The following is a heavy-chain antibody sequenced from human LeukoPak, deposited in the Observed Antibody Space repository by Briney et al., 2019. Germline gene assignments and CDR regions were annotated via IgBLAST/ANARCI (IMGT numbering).Heavy chain of an antibody. J-gene: IGHJ4*02. CDR3: AKVLDYYDSSGYFIDY. V-gene: IGHV3-43*02. Sequence: GGSLRLSCAASGFTFSSYAMSWVRQAPGKGLEWVSLISGDGGSTYYADSVKGRFTISRDNSKNSLYLQMNSLRTEDTALYYCAKVLDYYDSSGYFIDYWGQGTLVTVSS. D-gene: IGHD3-22*01. CDR1: GFTFSSYA. CDR2: ISGDGGST.